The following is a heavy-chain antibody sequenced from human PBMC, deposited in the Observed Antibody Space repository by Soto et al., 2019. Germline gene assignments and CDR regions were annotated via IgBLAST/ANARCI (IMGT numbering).Heavy chain of an antibody. V-gene: IGHV3-64*02. Sequence: VQLVESVEGSVQPGGSLRLSCATSGFTFSSYGMHWVRQAPGKGLEYVSAITSDGGRTYYADSVKGRFTISRDNSKYTLYLQMGSLRTEGMAVSYCARSRGGSPDYWGQGTLVAVSS. J-gene: IGHJ4*02. CDR3: ARSRGGSPDY. CDR2: ITSDGGRT. CDR1: GFTFSSYG. D-gene: IGHD2-15*01.